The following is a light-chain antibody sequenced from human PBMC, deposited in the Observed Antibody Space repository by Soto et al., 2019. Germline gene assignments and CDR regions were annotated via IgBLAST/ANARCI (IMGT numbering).Light chain of an antibody. CDR1: QSVRSDY. CDR3: QQYGKSPLT. V-gene: IGKV3-20*01. J-gene: IGKJ4*01. Sequence: EIVLTQSPATLSLSPGDRATLSCRASQSVRSDYFAWYQQKPGQHPRVIIFGVSTRATAIPDRFSGSGSGPDFTLTIRRLEPEDVALYYCQQYGKSPLTFGGGTKVDIK. CDR2: GVS.